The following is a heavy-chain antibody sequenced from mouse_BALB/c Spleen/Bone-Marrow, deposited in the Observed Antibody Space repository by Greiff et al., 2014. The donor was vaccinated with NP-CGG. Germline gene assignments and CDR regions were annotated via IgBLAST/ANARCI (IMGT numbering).Heavy chain of an antibody. Sequence: QVQLQQPXPGLVAPSQNLSITCTVSGFSLSRYNIHWIRQPPGKGLEWLGMIWGGGGTDHNSALKSRLRISKDNSKSQIFLKINSLQIDDTAMYYCARKDGGYYVMDYWGQGTSVTVSS. D-gene: IGHD2-3*01. CDR1: GFSLSRYN. CDR2: IWGGGGT. V-gene: IGHV2-6-4*01. CDR3: ARKDGGYYVMDY. J-gene: IGHJ4*01.